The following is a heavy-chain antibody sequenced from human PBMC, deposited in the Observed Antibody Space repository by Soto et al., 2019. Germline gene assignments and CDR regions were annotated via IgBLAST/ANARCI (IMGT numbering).Heavy chain of an antibody. CDR1: GGTFSSYA. D-gene: IGHD6-13*01. J-gene: IGHJ3*02. V-gene: IGHV1-69*13. Sequence: SVKVSCKASGGTFSSYAISWVRQAPGQGLEWMGGIIPIFGTANYAQKFQGRVTITADESTSTAYMELSSLRSEDTAVYYCAREEVAAAGTGSAFDIWGQGTMVTVS. CDR2: IIPIFGTA. CDR3: AREEVAAAGTGSAFDI.